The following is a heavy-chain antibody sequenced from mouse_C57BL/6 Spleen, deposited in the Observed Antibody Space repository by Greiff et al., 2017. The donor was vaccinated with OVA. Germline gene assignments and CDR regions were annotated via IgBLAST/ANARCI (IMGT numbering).Heavy chain of an antibody. CDR2: IYPRSGNT. CDR1: GYTFTSYG. D-gene: IGHD1-1*01. J-gene: IGHJ3*01. Sequence: VQLQQSGAELARPGASVKLSCKASGYTFTSYGISWVKQRTGQGLEWIGEIYPRSGNTYYNEKFKGKATLTADKSSSTAYMELRSLTSEDSAVYFCARSGSTEVARLAYWGQGTLVTVSA. CDR3: ARSGSTEVARLAY. V-gene: IGHV1-81*01.